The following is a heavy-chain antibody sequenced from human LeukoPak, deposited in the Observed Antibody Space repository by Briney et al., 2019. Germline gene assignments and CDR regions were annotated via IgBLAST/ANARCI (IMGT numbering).Heavy chain of an antibody. J-gene: IGHJ4*02. Sequence: RPSETLSLTCTVSGGSISSYYWSWIRQPPGKGLEWIGYIYYSGSTNYNPSLKSRVTISVDTSKNQFSLKLSSVTAADTAVYYCARQRYYYDSSGYEFDYWGQGTLVTVSS. V-gene: IGHV4-59*08. D-gene: IGHD3-22*01. CDR1: GGSISSYY. CDR3: ARQRYYYDSSGYEFDY. CDR2: IYYSGST.